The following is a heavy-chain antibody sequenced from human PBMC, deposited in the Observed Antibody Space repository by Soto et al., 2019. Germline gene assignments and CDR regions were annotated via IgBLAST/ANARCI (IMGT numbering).Heavy chain of an antibody. Sequence: QVQLQESGPGLVKPSQTLSLTCTVSGGSISSGGNYWTWIRQYPGKGLEWIGYIYDSGSTYYTPSLQSRVSNSVDTSKKLCTLKLTSVTAADTAVYYSARAPGRDGYNWGLDTWGQGTQVTVAS. J-gene: IGHJ5*02. CDR3: ARAPGRDGYNWGLDT. CDR1: GGSISSGGNY. D-gene: IGHD1-1*01. V-gene: IGHV4-31*03. CDR2: IYDSGST.